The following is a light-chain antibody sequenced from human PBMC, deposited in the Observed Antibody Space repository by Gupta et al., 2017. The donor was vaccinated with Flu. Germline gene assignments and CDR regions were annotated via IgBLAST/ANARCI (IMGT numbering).Light chain of an antibody. CDR3: QLSSA. CDR2: DVF. J-gene: IGKJ4*01. Sequence: VLTQSPATLSLSPGERATLSCRASQSIRNFLAWYQQKPGQAPRVLIYDVFNRATGIPDRISGSGSGTDFNLTISSLEPEDFAGYDCQLSSAFGGGTKVEIK. V-gene: IGKV3-11*01. CDR1: QSIRNF.